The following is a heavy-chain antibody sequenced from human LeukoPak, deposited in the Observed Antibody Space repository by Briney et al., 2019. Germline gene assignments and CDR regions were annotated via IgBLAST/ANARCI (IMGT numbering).Heavy chain of an antibody. CDR2: INSDGSST. J-gene: IGHJ4*02. Sequence: GGSLRLSCAASGFTFSSYWMHWVRQAPGKGLVWVSRINSDGSSTSYADSVKGRFTISRDNAKNTLYLQMNSLRAEDTAVYYCARAEMATILPYWGQGTLVTVSS. V-gene: IGHV3-74*01. CDR3: ARAEMATILPY. CDR1: GFTFSSYW. D-gene: IGHD5-24*01.